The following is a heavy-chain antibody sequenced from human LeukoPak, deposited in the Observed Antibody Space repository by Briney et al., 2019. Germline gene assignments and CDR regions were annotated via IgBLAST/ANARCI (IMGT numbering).Heavy chain of an antibody. CDR2: IWYDTSNK. J-gene: IGHJ4*02. Sequence: GGSLRLSCAASGFTFSSYGMHWVRQAPGKGLEWVAVIWYDTSNKYYADSVKGRFTISRDNSKNTLYLQMSSLRAEDTAVYYCVRTYYYDGSGYYYVRGTDYWGQGTLVTVSS. V-gene: IGHV3-33*01. CDR3: VRTYYYDGSGYYYVRGTDY. D-gene: IGHD3-22*01. CDR1: GFTFSSYG.